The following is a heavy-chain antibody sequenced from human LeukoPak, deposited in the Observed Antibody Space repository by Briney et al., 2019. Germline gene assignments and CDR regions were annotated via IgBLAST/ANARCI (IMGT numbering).Heavy chain of an antibody. D-gene: IGHD6-19*01. CDR2: ISYDGSNK. CDR1: GFTFSSYA. CDR3: AKDVYSSGWYDY. J-gene: IGHJ4*02. Sequence: PGGSLRLSCAASGFTFSSYAMHWVRQAPGKGLEWVAVISYDGSNKYYADSVKGRFTISRDNSKNTLYLQMNSLRAEDTAVYYCAKDVYSSGWYDYWGQGTLVTVSS. V-gene: IGHV3-30-3*01.